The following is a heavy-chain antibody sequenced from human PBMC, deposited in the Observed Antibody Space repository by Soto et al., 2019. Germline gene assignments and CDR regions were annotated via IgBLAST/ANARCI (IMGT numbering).Heavy chain of an antibody. D-gene: IGHD3-10*01. J-gene: IGHJ4*02. Sequence: EAQLVESGGGLIQPGGSLRLSCAASGFTVSSNYMSWVRQAPGKGLEWVSVIYSGGSTYYADSVKGRFTISRDNSKNTLYLQMNSLRAEDTAVYYCARHITMDPLLVYWGQGTLVTVSS. V-gene: IGHV3-53*01. CDR1: GFTVSSNY. CDR2: IYSGGST. CDR3: ARHITMDPLLVY.